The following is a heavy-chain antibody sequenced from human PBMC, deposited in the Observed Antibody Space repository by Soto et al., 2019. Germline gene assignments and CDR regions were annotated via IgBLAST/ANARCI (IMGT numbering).Heavy chain of an antibody. CDR2: INHSGST. CDR1: GGSFSGYY. J-gene: IGHJ4*02. Sequence: PSETLSLTCAVYGGSFSGYYWSWIRQPPGKGLEWIGEINHSGSTNYNPSLKSRVTMSVDTSKNQFSLKLSSVTAADTAVYYCARGLRYCTNGVCYRRYFDYWGQGTLVTVSS. V-gene: IGHV4-34*01. D-gene: IGHD2-8*01. CDR3: ARGLRYCTNGVCYRRYFDY.